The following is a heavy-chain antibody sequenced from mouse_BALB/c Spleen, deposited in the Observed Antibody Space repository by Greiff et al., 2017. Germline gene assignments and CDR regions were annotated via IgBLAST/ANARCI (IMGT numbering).Heavy chain of an antibody. Sequence: QVQLQQPGAELVKPGASVKMSCKASGYTFTSYWMHWVKQRPGQGLEWIGVIDPSDSYTSYNQKFKGKATLTVDTSSSTAYMQLSSLTSEDSAVYYCTNLLWLRREDVVWVWGQGTTLTVSS. CDR3: TNLLWLRREDVVWV. J-gene: IGHJ2*01. CDR1: GYTFTSYW. CDR2: IDPSDSYT. V-gene: IGHV1S127*01. D-gene: IGHD2-2*01.